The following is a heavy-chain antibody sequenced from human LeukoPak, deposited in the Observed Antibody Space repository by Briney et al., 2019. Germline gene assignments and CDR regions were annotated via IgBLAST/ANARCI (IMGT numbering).Heavy chain of an antibody. D-gene: IGHD2/OR15-2a*01. CDR2: IRRKGQSYTT. Sequence: GGSLKLSCAASGFTFSDYILDWVRQAPGKGLEWVGRIRRKGQSYTTEYAASVKGRFTISRDDSKNSLYLHMNSLRTEDTAVYHCSRDGKEGVNSAFDIWGQGTMVTVSS. J-gene: IGHJ3*02. CDR3: SRDGKEGVNSAFDI. CDR1: GFTFSDYI. V-gene: IGHV3-72*01.